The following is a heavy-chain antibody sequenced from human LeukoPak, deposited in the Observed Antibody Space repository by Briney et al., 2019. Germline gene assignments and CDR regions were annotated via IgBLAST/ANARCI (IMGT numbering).Heavy chain of an antibody. Sequence: GGSLRLSCAASGFAFSRYWMHWVRQAPGKGLVWVSRINSDGRSAVYADSVKGRFTISRDNAKNTLYLQMDSLRAEDTAVYYCTRVSTTDDYWGQGALVTVSS. CDR3: TRVSTTDDY. V-gene: IGHV3-74*01. D-gene: IGHD2/OR15-2a*01. J-gene: IGHJ4*02. CDR1: GFAFSRYW. CDR2: INSDGRSA.